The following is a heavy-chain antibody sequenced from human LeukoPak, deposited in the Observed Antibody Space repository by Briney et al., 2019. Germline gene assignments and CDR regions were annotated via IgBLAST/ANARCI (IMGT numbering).Heavy chain of an antibody. D-gene: IGHD3-22*01. Sequence: ASVKVSCKASGGTFSSYAISWVRQAPGQGLEWMGRIIPIFGTANYAQKFQGRVTITTDESTSTAYMELSSLRSEDTAVYYCASENYYDSSGYLDFIRWGQGTLVTVSS. CDR2: IIPIFGTA. J-gene: IGHJ4*02. CDR1: GGTFSSYA. V-gene: IGHV1-69*05. CDR3: ASENYYDSSGYLDFIR.